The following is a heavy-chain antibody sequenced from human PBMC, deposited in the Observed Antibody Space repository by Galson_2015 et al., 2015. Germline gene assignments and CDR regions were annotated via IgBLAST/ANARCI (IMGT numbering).Heavy chain of an antibody. Sequence: SLRLSCAASGFTVSSYWMSWVRQAPGKGLEWVANIKQDGSEKYYVDSVKGRFTISRDNAKNSLYLQMNSLRAEDTAVYYCARDYYDSSGYYFDYWGQGTLVTVSS. V-gene: IGHV3-7*03. CDR3: ARDYYDSSGYYFDY. D-gene: IGHD3-22*01. CDR2: IKQDGSEK. CDR1: GFTVSSYW. J-gene: IGHJ4*02.